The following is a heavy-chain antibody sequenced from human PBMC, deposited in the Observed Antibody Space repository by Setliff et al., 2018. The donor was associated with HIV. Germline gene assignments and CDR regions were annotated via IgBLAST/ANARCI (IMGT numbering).Heavy chain of an antibody. D-gene: IGHD6-6*01. CDR2: FDPKDGKT. V-gene: IGHV1-24*01. J-gene: IGHJ4*02. Sequence: GASLKVSCKVSGYTLTELSRHWVRQAPGKGLEWMGSFDPKDGKTRYAQKFQGRVTMTEDTSTDTAYMELSSLRSEDTAVYYYVTGSAARPFDYWGQGTLVTVSS. CDR3: VTGSAARPFDY. CDR1: GYTLTELS.